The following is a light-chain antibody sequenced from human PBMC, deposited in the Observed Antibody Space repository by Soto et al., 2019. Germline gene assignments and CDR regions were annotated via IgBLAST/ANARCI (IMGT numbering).Light chain of an antibody. Sequence: QSVLTQPRSVSGSPGQSVTISCTGTSSDFCGYNYVSWYQHHPGKAPKLMIYDVSERPSGVPDRFSGSKSGNTASLTISGLQAEDEADYYCCSYAGTFYVFGTGTKVTV. J-gene: IGLJ1*01. CDR3: CSYAGTFYV. CDR2: DVS. V-gene: IGLV2-11*01. CDR1: SSDFCGYNY.